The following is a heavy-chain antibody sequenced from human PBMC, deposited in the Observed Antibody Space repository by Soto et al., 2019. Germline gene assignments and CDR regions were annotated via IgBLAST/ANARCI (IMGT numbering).Heavy chain of an antibody. CDR3: GRGWGLVS. Sequence: QMEQSGAGVRKPGSSVKVSCTPSGGSLTSYPMAWVRQAPGQGFEWMGGIIPIHGTTEYAQKFQGRVTITADESTNRATLELTGLTSEDTAVYYCGRGWGLVSWGQGTLVTVSS. J-gene: IGHJ4*02. CDR1: GGSLTSYP. CDR2: IIPIHGTT. D-gene: IGHD3-16*01. V-gene: IGHV1-69*01.